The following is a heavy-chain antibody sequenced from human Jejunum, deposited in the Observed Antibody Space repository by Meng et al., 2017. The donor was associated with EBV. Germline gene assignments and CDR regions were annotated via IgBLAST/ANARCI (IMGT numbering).Heavy chain of an antibody. CDR2: IYYSGST. J-gene: IGHJ4*02. CDR3: ARVRHGNSWVPLDY. V-gene: IGHV4-39*07. Sequence: QLQLQESGPGLVKPSETLSLTCIVSGGSISSSSYYWGWIRQPPGKGLEWIGSIYYSGSTYYNPSLKSRVTISVDTSKNQFSLKLSSVTAADTAVYYCARVRHGNSWVPLDYWGQGTLVTVSS. D-gene: IGHD6-13*01. CDR1: GGSISSSSYY.